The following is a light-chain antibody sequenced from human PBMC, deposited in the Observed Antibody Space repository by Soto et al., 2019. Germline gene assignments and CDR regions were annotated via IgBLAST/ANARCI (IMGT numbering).Light chain of an antibody. CDR1: QTVSSS. CDR2: GAS. V-gene: IGKV3-11*01. CDR3: QQRDDWVS. J-gene: IGKJ4*01. Sequence: EIVLTQSPATLSLSPGEIATLSCRASQTVSSSLAWYQQKPGQAPRLLIYGASTRATGIPARFSGSGSGTDFTLTISSLEPEDFAVYYCQQRDDWVSFGGGTKVDIK.